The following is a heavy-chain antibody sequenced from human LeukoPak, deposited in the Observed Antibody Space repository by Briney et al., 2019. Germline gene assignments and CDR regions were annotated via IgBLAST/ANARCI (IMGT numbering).Heavy chain of an antibody. D-gene: IGHD1-7*01. CDR3: ARDFPPYNWNYGGAFDI. CDR2: ISSSSTI. V-gene: IGHV3-48*01. J-gene: IGHJ3*02. Sequence: GGSLRLSCAASGFTFSSYSMNWVRQAPGKGLEWVSYISSSSTIYYADSVKGRFTISRDNAKNSLYLQMNSLRAEDTAVYYCARDFPPYNWNYGGAFDIWGQGTMVTVSS. CDR1: GFTFSSYS.